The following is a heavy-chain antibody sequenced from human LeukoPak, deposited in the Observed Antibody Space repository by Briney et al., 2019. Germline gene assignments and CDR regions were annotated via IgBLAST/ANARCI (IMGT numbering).Heavy chain of an antibody. Sequence: GGSLRLSCVASGFSFSNYGIHWVRQAPGKGLEWVAVIGNDGRAKYYADSVRGRFTISRDSSENTLYLQMDSLRSEDTAVYYCAKEEAWGVNAFDFWGQGILVTVPS. D-gene: IGHD3-10*01. CDR3: AKEEAWGVNAFDF. V-gene: IGHV3-30*18. CDR2: IGNDGRAK. CDR1: GFSFSNYG. J-gene: IGHJ4*02.